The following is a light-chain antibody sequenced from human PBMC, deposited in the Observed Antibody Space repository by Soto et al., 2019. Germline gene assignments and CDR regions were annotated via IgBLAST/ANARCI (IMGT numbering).Light chain of an antibody. Sequence: QSALTQPASVSGSPGQSITIYCTGTNSDVGGYNYVSWYQQHPGKAPKLMIYDVSNRPSGVSNRFSGSKSGNTASLTISGLQAEDEADYYCSSYTRSRTVFGGGTKLTVL. V-gene: IGLV2-14*01. CDR2: DVS. CDR3: SSYTRSRTV. J-gene: IGLJ2*01. CDR1: NSDVGGYNY.